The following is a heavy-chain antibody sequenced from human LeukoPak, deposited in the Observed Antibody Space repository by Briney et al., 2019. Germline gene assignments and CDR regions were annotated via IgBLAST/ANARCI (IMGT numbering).Heavy chain of an antibody. CDR2: ISTYNGKT. CDR1: GYTFSSYG. CDR3: ARAYLPYSSSSSFDY. Sequence: ASVKVSCKASGYTFSSYGISWVRQAPGQGLEWVGWISTYNGKTDYAQKLQGRVTMTTDTSTSTAYMELSSLRSEDTAVYYCARAYLPYSSSSSFDYWGQGTLVTVSS. V-gene: IGHV1-18*01. J-gene: IGHJ4*02. D-gene: IGHD6-6*01.